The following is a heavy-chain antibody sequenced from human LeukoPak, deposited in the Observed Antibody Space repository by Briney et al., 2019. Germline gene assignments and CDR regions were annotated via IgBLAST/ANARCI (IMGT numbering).Heavy chain of an antibody. CDR3: ARDPYYYGSGSYFRAYYYYGMDV. Sequence: SETLSLTCTVSGGSISSSSYYWGWIRQAPGKGLEWIGSIYYSGSTYYNPSLKSRVTISVDTSKNQFSLKLSSVTAADTAVYYCARDPYYYGSGSYFRAYYYYGMDVWGQGTTVTVSS. V-gene: IGHV4-39*07. CDR1: GGSISSSSYY. J-gene: IGHJ6*02. D-gene: IGHD3-10*01. CDR2: IYYSGST.